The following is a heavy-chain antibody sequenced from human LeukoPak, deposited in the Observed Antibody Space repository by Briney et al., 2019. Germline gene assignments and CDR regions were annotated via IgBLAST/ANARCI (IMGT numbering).Heavy chain of an antibody. J-gene: IGHJ6*02. CDR1: GFTFSDYY. D-gene: IGHD4-11*01. CDR2: ISSSSSYT. Sequence: GESLRLSYAASGFTFSDYYMSWIRQAPGKGLEWVSYISSSSSYTNYADSVKGRFTISRDNAKNSLYLQMNSLRAEDTAVYYCARAPHYSNYGPYYYGMDVWGQGTTVTVSS. V-gene: IGHV3-11*06. CDR3: ARAPHYSNYGPYYYGMDV.